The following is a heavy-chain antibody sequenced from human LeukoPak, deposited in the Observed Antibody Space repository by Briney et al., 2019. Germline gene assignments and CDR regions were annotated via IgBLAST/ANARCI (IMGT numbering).Heavy chain of an antibody. Sequence: GGSLRLSCAASGFTVSSNYMSWVRQAPGKGLEWVSVIYSGGSTYYADSVKGRFTISRDNSKNTLYLQMNSLRAEDTAVYYCARDLKLSYSISWYYVWFDPWGQGTLVTVSS. D-gene: IGHD6-13*01. CDR1: GFTVSSNY. V-gene: IGHV3-66*02. CDR3: ARDLKLSYSISWYYVWFDP. CDR2: IYSGGST. J-gene: IGHJ5*02.